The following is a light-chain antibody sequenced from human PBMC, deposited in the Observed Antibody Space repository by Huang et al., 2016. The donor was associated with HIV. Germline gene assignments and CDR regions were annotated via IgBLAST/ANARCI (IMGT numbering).Light chain of an antibody. Sequence: DIQMTQSPSSLSASVGDRVNITCRASQSITSYLIWYQQKPGKTPKLLIYRASTLQSGVPSRFSGSGSGADFTLTISTLQPEDFATYYCQQSYSTLPMYTFGQGTKLEIK. CDR3: QQSYSTLPMYT. CDR2: RAS. J-gene: IGKJ2*01. V-gene: IGKV1-39*01. CDR1: QSITSY.